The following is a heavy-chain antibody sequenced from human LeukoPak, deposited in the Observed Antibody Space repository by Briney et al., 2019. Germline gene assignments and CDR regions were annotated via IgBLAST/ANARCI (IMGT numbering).Heavy chain of an antibody. CDR3: AREHTRHDAFDI. CDR1: GFTFSSYG. J-gene: IGHJ3*02. V-gene: IGHV3-30*03. Sequence: GGSLRLSCAASGFTFSSYGMHWVRQAPGKGLEWVAVISYDGSNKYYADSVKGRFTISRDNSKNTLYLQMNSLRAEDTAVYYCAREHTRHDAFDIWGQGTMVTVSS. CDR2: ISYDGSNK.